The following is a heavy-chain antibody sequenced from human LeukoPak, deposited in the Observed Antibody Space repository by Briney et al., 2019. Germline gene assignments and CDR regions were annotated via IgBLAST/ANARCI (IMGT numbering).Heavy chain of an antibody. V-gene: IGHV4-4*07. CDR1: GDPISGYY. CDR2: FYTSEGT. Sequence: SETLSLTCTVSGDPISGYYWSWIRQPPGKGLEWIGRFYTSEGTNYNPSLRSRVTISVDTSKNQFSLKLSSVTAADTAVYYCARGDTVMMRSFGYWGQGTLVTVSS. CDR3: ARGDTVMMRSFGY. D-gene: IGHD5-18*01. J-gene: IGHJ4*02.